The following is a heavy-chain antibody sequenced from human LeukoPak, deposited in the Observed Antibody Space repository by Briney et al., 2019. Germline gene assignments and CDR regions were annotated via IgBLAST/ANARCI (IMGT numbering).Heavy chain of an antibody. V-gene: IGHV1-8*03. CDR2: MNPNSGNT. CDR1: GYTFTSYD. J-gene: IGHJ4*02. Sequence: ASVKVSCKASGYTFTSYDINWVRQATGQGLEWMGWMNPNSGNTGYAQKFQGRVTITRNTSISTAYMELSGLRSEDTAVYYCARGYDSSGYPYGYWGQGTLVTVSS. CDR3: ARGYDSSGYPYGY. D-gene: IGHD3-22*01.